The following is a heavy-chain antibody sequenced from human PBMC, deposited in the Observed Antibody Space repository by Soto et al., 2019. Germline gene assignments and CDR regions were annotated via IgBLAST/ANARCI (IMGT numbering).Heavy chain of an antibody. CDR1: GGTFSSYA. V-gene: IGHV1-69*13. D-gene: IGHD3-9*01. CDR3: AKGEAYYDLFYGMDV. CDR2: IIPIFGTA. J-gene: IGHJ6*02. Sequence: GASVKVSCKASGGTFSSYAISWVRQAPGQGLEWMGGIIPIFGTANYAQKFQGRVTITADESTSTAYMELSSLRSEDTAVYYCAKGEAYYDLFYGMDVWGQGTTVTVSS.